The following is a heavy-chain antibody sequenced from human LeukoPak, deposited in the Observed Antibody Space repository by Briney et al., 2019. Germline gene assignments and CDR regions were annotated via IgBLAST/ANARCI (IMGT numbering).Heavy chain of an antibody. CDR2: INHSGST. Sequence: SETLSLTCSISGASIKTYYWSWIRQPPGKGLEWIGEINHSGSTNYNPSLKSRVTISVDTSKNQFSLKLSSVTAADTAVYYCASARREYYYDSSGYYPPYFQHWGQGTLVTVSS. D-gene: IGHD3-22*01. CDR1: GASIKTYY. V-gene: IGHV4-34*01. CDR3: ASARREYYYDSSGYYPPYFQH. J-gene: IGHJ1*01.